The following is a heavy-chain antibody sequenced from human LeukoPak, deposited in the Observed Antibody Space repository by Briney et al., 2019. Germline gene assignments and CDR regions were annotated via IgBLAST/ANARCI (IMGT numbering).Heavy chain of an antibody. CDR3: ARENSSSSDWFDP. Sequence: PSETLSLTCTVSGYSISSGYYWGWIRPPPGKGLEWIGSIYHSGSTYYNPSLKSRVTISVDTSKNQFSLKLSSVTAADTAVYYCARENSSSSDWFDPWGQGTLVTVSS. CDR2: IYHSGST. J-gene: IGHJ5*02. D-gene: IGHD6-6*01. V-gene: IGHV4-38-2*02. CDR1: GYSISSGYY.